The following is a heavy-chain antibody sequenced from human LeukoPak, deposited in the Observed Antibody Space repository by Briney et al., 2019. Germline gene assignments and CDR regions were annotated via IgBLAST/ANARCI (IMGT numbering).Heavy chain of an antibody. V-gene: IGHV4-38-2*02. D-gene: IGHD3-9*01. CDR2: IYHSGST. Sequence: SETLSLTCTVSGYSIRSGYYWGWIRQPPGRGLEWIGSIYHSGSTYYNPSLKSRVTISVDASKNQFSLKLSSVTAADTAVYYCARGLRYFDWLSPLVAFDIWGQGTMVTVSS. J-gene: IGHJ3*02. CDR1: GYSIRSGYY. CDR3: ARGLRYFDWLSPLVAFDI.